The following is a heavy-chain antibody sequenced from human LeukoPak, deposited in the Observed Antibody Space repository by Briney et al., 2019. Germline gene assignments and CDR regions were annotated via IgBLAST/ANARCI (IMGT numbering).Heavy chain of an antibody. CDR3: AREGSSAINTNWFGP. CDR2: INPDSGAT. V-gene: IGHV1-2*02. D-gene: IGHD5-12*01. CDR1: GYTFTGFY. J-gene: IGHJ5*02. Sequence: ASVKVSCKASGYTFTGFYMHWVLQAPGQGLEWMGWINPDSGATDYAQKFQGRVTMTRDTSIITAYMELSRLTSDDTAVYYCAREGSSAINTNWFGPWGQGTLVAVSS.